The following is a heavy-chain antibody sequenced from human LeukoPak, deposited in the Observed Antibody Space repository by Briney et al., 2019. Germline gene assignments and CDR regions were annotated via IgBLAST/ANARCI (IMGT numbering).Heavy chain of an antibody. CDR2: IDPSDSYT. D-gene: IGHD1-26*01. Sequence: GESLKISCKGSGYSFTSYWISWVRQMPGKGLEWMGRIDPSDSYTKYSPSLQGHVTISGDESISTAYLQWSSLKASDTAMYYCARHFLGELPDMDVWGQGTTVTVSS. CDR3: ARHFLGELPDMDV. V-gene: IGHV5-10-1*01. J-gene: IGHJ6*02. CDR1: GYSFTSYW.